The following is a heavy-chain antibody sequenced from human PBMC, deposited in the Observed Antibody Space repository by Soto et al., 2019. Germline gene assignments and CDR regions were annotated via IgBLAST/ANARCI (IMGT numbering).Heavy chain of an antibody. V-gene: IGHV1-18*01. CDR2: ISTYNGNT. CDR1: GYTFTSYG. J-gene: IGHJ4*02. Sequence: QVQLEQSGAEVKKPGASVKVSCKASGYTFTSYGISWVRQAPGQGLEWMGWISTYNGNTKYAQKLQGRVTMTTDTPTSKVYMELRSLRSDDTAVYYCARDFGGRRSYYDSSAYEYYFDYWGQGTLVTVS. D-gene: IGHD3-22*01. CDR3: ARDFGGRRSYYDSSAYEYYFDY.